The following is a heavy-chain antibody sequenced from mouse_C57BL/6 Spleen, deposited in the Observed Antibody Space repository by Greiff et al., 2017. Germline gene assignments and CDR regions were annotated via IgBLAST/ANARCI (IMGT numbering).Heavy chain of an antibody. CDR2: IDPSDSYT. J-gene: IGHJ1*03. CDR1: GYTFTSYW. CDR3: ARWDYYGSSSRYFDV. V-gene: IGHV1-69*01. Sequence: QVQLQQPGAELVMPGASVKLSCKASGYTFTSYWMHWVKQRPGQGLEWIGGIDPSDSYTKYNPKFKGKSTLTVDKSSSTAYMQLSSLTSEDSAVYYCARWDYYGSSSRYFDVWGTGTTVTVSS. D-gene: IGHD1-1*01.